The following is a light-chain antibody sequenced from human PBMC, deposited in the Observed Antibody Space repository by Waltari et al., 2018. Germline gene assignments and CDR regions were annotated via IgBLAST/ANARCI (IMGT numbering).Light chain of an antibody. CDR3: QQSYSTPGT. V-gene: IGKV1-39*01. Sequence: DIQMTQSPSSLSASVGDRVTITCRASQSISSYLNWYQQKPGKAPKLLIYAASSLPSGVPSRFSGSGSGTDFTLTISSLQPEDFATYYCQQSYSTPGTFGQGTKVEIK. CDR2: AAS. CDR1: QSISSY. J-gene: IGKJ1*01.